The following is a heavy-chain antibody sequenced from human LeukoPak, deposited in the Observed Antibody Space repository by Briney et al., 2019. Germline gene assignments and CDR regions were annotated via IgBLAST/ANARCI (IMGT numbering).Heavy chain of an antibody. Sequence: GGSLRLSCVASGFIFDDYGMSWFRQAPGKGLEWVSGINWNGDSTAYADSVKGRFTISRDNAKNSLYLQMDSLRGEDTAWYYCGRDNGSGRGTLGAYWGQGILVTVSS. J-gene: IGHJ4*02. V-gene: IGHV3-20*04. CDR1: GFIFDDYG. D-gene: IGHD3-10*01. CDR2: INWNGDST. CDR3: GRDNGSGRGTLGAY.